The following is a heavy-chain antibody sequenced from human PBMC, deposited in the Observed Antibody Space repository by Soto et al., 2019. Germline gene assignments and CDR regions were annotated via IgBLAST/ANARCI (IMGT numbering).Heavy chain of an antibody. CDR3: ARQRSGYSYGALDYYYGMDV. CDR2: IYPGDSDT. D-gene: IGHD5-18*01. Sequence: GEPMKICYKGSGYSFTSYWIGWVRQMPGKGLEWMGIIYPGDSDTRYSPSFQGQVTISADKSISTAYLQWSSLKASDTAMYYCARQRSGYSYGALDYYYGMDVWGQGTTVTVSS. J-gene: IGHJ6*02. V-gene: IGHV5-51*01. CDR1: GYSFTSYW.